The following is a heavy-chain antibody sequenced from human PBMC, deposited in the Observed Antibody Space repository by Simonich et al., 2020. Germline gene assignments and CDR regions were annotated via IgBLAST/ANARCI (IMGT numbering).Heavy chain of an antibody. CDR3: ARSLGYYYYYYGMDV. V-gene: IGHV4-59*08. CDR2: IYYSGST. D-gene: IGHD1-26*01. J-gene: IGHJ6*02. CDR1: GGSISSYS. Sequence: QVQLQESGPGLVKPSETLSLTCTVSGGSISSYSWSWIRQPPGKGLEWFGYIYYSGSTNYNPSLKSRGTISGYTSKNQFSLKLSSVTAADTAVYYCARSLGYYYYYYGMDVWGQGTTVTVSS.